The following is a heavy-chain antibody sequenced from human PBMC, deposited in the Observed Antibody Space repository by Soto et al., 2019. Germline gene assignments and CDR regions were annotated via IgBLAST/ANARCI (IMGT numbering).Heavy chain of an antibody. Sequence: RASVKVSCKASGGTFSSYAISWVRQAPGQGLEWMGGIIPIFGTANYAQKFQGRVTITADESTSTAYMELSSLRSEDTAVYYCARGMAYGSGSYYPQYYYYGMDVWGQGTTVTVSS. J-gene: IGHJ6*02. V-gene: IGHV1-69*13. CDR2: IIPIFGTA. CDR1: GGTFSSYA. CDR3: ARGMAYGSGSYYPQYYYYGMDV. D-gene: IGHD3-10*01.